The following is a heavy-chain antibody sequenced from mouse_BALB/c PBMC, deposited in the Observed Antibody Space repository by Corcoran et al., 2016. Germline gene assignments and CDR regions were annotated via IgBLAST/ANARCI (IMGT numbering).Heavy chain of an antibody. Sequence: QIQLVQSGPELRKPGETVKISCKASGYIFTYYGMNWVKQTPGKGLKWMGRINTYTGEPTYADDFKGRFAFSLETSASTAYLQINNLKNEDMATYFCARQTENAPYYYVIDYWGQGTPVTVSS. CDR1: GYIFTYYG. V-gene: IGHV9-1*02. D-gene: IGHD4-1*01. J-gene: IGHJ4*01. CDR2: INTYTGEP. CDR3: ARQTENAPYYYVIDY.